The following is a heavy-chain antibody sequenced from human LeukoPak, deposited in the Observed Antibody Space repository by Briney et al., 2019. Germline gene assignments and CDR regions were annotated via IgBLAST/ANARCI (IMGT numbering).Heavy chain of an antibody. CDR1: GFTFSSYA. V-gene: IGHV3-23*01. CDR2: ISGSGGST. J-gene: IGHJ4*02. D-gene: IGHD3-22*01. CDR3: AKDSWSYYDSSGYSDY. Sequence: GGSLRLSCAASGFTFSSYAMSWVRQAPGKGLEWVSAISGSGGSTYYADSVKGRFTISRDNSKNTLYLQMNSLRAEDTAVYYCAKDSWSYYDSSGYSDYWGQGTLVTVSS.